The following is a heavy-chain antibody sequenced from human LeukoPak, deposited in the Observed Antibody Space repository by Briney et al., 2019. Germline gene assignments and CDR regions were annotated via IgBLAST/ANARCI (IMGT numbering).Heavy chain of an antibody. Sequence: TGGSLRLSCAASGFTFSDYYMSWIRQAPGKGLEWVSYISSSGSTIYYADSVKGRFTISRDNAKNSLYLQMNSLRADDTAVYYCARVRGTETFLAVGSVFEYGGQGTLVTVSS. CDR2: ISSSGSTI. J-gene: IGHJ4*01. CDR1: GFTFSDYY. D-gene: IGHD4-11*01. CDR3: ARVRGTETFLAVGSVFEY. V-gene: IGHV3-11*04.